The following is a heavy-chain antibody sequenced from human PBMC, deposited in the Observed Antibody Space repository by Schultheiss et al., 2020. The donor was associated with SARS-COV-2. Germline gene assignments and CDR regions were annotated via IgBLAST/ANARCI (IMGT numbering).Heavy chain of an antibody. D-gene: IGHD1-26*01. V-gene: IGHV3-30*04. Sequence: GGSLRLSCAASGFTFSSYAMHWVRQAPGKGLEWVAVISYDGSNKYYADSVKGRFTISRDNSKNTLYLQMNSLRAEDTAVYYCAKAGATSNAFDIWGQGTTVTVSS. J-gene: IGHJ3*02. CDR3: AKAGATSNAFDI. CDR2: ISYDGSNK. CDR1: GFTFSSYA.